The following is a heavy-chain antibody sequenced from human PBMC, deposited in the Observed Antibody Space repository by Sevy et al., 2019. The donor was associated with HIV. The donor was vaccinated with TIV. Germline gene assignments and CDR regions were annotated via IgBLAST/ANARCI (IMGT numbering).Heavy chain of an antibody. Sequence: GGSLRLSCAASGFTFSSYGMHWVRQAPGKGLEWVAFIRYDGSNKYYADSVKGRFTISRDNSKNTLYLQMNSLRAEDTAVYYCAKDRGPHYYFDYWGQGTLVTVS. CDR3: AKDRGPHYYFDY. CDR1: GFTFSSYG. J-gene: IGHJ4*02. V-gene: IGHV3-30*02. CDR2: IRYDGSNK.